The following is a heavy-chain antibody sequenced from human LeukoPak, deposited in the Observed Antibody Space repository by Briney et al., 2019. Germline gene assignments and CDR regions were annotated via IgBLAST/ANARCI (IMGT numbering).Heavy chain of an antibody. J-gene: IGHJ4*02. V-gene: IGHV4-39*02. D-gene: IGHD5-18*01. Sequence: SETLSLTCTVSGGSISSSSYYWGWIRQPPGKGLEWIGSIYYSGSTYYNPSLKSRVTISVDTSKNQFSLKLSSVTAADTAVYYCARDDSYGLVDYWGQGTLVTVSS. CDR3: ARDDSYGLVDY. CDR1: GGSISSSSYY. CDR2: IYYSGST.